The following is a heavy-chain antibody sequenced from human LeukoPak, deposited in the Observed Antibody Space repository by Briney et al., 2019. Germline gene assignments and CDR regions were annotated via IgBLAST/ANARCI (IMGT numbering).Heavy chain of an antibody. Sequence: GGSLRLSCAASGFTFSSYAMSWVRQAPGKGLEWVSAISGSGGSTYYADSVKGRFTISRDNSKNTLYLQMNSLRAEDTAVYYCASLSGSYTYYFDYWGQGTLVTVSS. D-gene: IGHD1-26*01. CDR3: ASLSGSYTYYFDY. CDR1: GFTFSSYA. CDR2: ISGSGGST. J-gene: IGHJ4*02. V-gene: IGHV3-23*01.